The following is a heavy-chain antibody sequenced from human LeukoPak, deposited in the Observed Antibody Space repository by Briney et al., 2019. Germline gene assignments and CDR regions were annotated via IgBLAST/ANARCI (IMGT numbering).Heavy chain of an antibody. V-gene: IGHV3-23*01. CDR1: GFTFSGYA. CDR2: IVGSGGST. Sequence: GGSLRLSCAASGFTFSGYAMSWVRQAPGKGLEWVSTIVGSGGSTYNADSVKGRFTISRDNSQSTLYLQMNSLRAEDTAVYYCAKANDFWSGYSNYWGQGTLVTVSS. D-gene: IGHD3-3*01. J-gene: IGHJ4*02. CDR3: AKANDFWSGYSNY.